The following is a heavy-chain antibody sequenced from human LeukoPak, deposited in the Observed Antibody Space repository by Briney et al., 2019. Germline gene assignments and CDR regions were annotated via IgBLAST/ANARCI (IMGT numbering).Heavy chain of an antibody. Sequence: SETLSLTCTVSGGSISSSSYYWGWIRQPPGKGLEWIGSIYYTGSTNYNPSLKSRVTISVDTSKNQFSLKLSSVTAADTAVYYCARRRKTKLGSYYYYYMDVWGKGTTVTVSS. V-gene: IGHV4-39*07. CDR2: IYYTGST. CDR3: ARRRKTKLGSYYYYYMDV. D-gene: IGHD2-8*01. J-gene: IGHJ6*03. CDR1: GGSISSSSYY.